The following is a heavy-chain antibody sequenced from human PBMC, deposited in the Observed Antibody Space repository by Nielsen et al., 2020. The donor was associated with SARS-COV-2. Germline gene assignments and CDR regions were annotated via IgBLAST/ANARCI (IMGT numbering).Heavy chain of an antibody. CDR1: GGSFSGYH. V-gene: IGHV4-34*01. J-gene: IGHJ5*02. D-gene: IGHD3-16*02. Sequence: GSLRLSCAVYGGSFSGYHWSWIRQPPGKGLEWIGEINHSGSTNYNPSLKSRVTISVDTSKNQFSLKLSSVTAADTAVYYCARGGADYLWGTYRPYNWFDPWGQGTLVTVSS. CDR2: INHSGST. CDR3: ARGGADYLWGTYRPYNWFDP.